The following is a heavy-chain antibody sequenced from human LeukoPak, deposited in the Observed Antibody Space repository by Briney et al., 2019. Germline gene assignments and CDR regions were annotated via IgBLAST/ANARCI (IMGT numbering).Heavy chain of an antibody. J-gene: IGHJ6*04. CDR3: NVMITFGGVIAPLDV. CDR2: IRSKACGGTT. CDR1: GFTFGDYA. D-gene: IGHD3-16*02. V-gene: IGHV3-49*04. Sequence: SLRLSCTASGFTFGDYAMSWVRQAPGKGLEWVGFIRSKACGGTTEYAASVKGRFTISRDDSKSIAYLQMNSLKTEDTAVYYCNVMITFGGVIAPLDVWGKGTTVTVSS.